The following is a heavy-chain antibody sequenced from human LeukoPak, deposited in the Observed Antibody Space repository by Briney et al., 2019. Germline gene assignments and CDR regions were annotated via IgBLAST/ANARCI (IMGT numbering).Heavy chain of an antibody. J-gene: IGHJ3*02. CDR1: GGSISSGDYY. D-gene: IGHD6-19*01. CDR2: IYYSGST. V-gene: IGHV4-30-4*01. Sequence: PSQTLSLTCTVSGGSISSGDYYWSWIRQPPGKGLEWIGYIYYSGSTYYNPSLKSRVTISVDTSKNQFSLKLSSVTAADTAVYYCARGQWLPYDAFDIWGQGTMVTVSS. CDR3: ARGQWLPYDAFDI.